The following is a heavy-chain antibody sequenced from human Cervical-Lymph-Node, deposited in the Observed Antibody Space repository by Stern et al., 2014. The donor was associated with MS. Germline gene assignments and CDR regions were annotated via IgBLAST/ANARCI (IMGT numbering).Heavy chain of an antibody. Sequence: QVQLVQSGAEVKKPGASVKVSCKASGYTFTSYGISWVRQAPGQGLEWMGWISAYNGNTNYAQKLQGRVTMNTDTSTSTAYMELRSLRSDDTAVYYCARHYCSGGSCYWFDPWGQGTLFTVSS. D-gene: IGHD2-15*01. CDR3: ARHYCSGGSCYWFDP. V-gene: IGHV1-18*01. CDR2: ISAYNGNT. CDR1: GYTFTSYG. J-gene: IGHJ5*02.